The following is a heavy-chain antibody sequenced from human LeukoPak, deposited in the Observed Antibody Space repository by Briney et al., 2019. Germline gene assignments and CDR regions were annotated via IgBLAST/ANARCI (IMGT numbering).Heavy chain of an antibody. CDR2: IKQDGSEK. J-gene: IGHJ1*01. D-gene: IGHD2-15*01. V-gene: IGHV3-7*01. Sequence: GGSLRLSCAASGFTFSSYWMSWVRQAPGKGLEWVANIKQDGSEKCYVDSVKGRFTISRDNAKNSLYLQMNSLRAEDTAVYYCARKRYCSGGSCPDVFQHWGQGTLVTVSS. CDR3: ARKRYCSGGSCPDVFQH. CDR1: GFTFSSYW.